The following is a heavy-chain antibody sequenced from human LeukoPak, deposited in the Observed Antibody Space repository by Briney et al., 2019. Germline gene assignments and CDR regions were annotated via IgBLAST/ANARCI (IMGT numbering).Heavy chain of an antibody. J-gene: IGHJ2*01. V-gene: IGHV1-69*13. Sequence: GASVKVSCKASGGTFSSYAISWVRQAPGQGLEWMGGIIPIFGTANYAQKFQGRVTITADESTSTAYMELSSLRSEDTAVYYCASGPTTVTTTSLWYFDLWGRGTLVTVSS. D-gene: IGHD4-17*01. CDR1: GGTFSSYA. CDR3: ASGPTTVTTTSLWYFDL. CDR2: IIPIFGTA.